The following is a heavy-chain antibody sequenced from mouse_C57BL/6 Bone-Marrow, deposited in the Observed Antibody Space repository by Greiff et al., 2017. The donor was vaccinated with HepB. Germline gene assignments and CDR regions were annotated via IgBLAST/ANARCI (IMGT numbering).Heavy chain of an antibody. CDR3: ARESRRGFDY. J-gene: IGHJ2*01. Sequence: VQLQQSGPELVKPGASVKIPCKASGYTFTDYNMDWVKQSHGKSLEWIGDINPNNGGTNYNQKFKGKATLTVDKTSSTAYMELRSLTSEDTAVYYCARESRRGFDYWGQGTTLTVSS. CDR2: INPNNGGT. V-gene: IGHV1-18*01. CDR1: GYTFTDYN.